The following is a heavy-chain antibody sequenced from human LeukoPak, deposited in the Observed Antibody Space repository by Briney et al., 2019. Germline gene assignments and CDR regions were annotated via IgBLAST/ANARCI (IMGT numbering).Heavy chain of an antibody. J-gene: IGHJ6*02. CDR2: IIPIFGTA. V-gene: IGHV1-69*01. D-gene: IGHD2-2*02. Sequence: SVKVSCKASGGTFSSYAISWVRQAPGQGLEWMGGIIPIFGTANYAQKFQGRVTITADESTSTAYMELSSQRSEDTAVYYCAREDCSSTSCYIYYGMDVWGQGTTVTVSS. CDR1: GGTFSSYA. CDR3: AREDCSSTSCYIYYGMDV.